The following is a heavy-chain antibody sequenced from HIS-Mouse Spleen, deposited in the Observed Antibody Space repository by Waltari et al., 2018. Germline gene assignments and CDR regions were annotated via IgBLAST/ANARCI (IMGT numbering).Heavy chain of an antibody. J-gene: IGHJ4*02. Sequence: QVPLQQWGAGLLTPSETLSLTFAVYGGSFSGSFWSWIRQPPGKGLEWIGEINHRGSTNYNPPLKSRVTISVDTSKNQFSLKLSSVTAANTAVYYCARGTGDYYFDYWGQGTLVTVSS. CDR2: INHRGST. D-gene: IGHD7-27*01. CDR3: ARGTGDYYFDY. V-gene: IGHV4-34*01. CDR1: GGSFSGSF.